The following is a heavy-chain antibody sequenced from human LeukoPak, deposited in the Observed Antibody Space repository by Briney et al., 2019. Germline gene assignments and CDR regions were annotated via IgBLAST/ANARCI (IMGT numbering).Heavy chain of an antibody. D-gene: IGHD3-10*01. V-gene: IGHV4-59*01. Sequence: PSETLSLTCTVSGGSISSYYWRWIRQPPGKGLEWIGYIYYSGSTNYNPSLKSRVTISVDTSKNQFSLKLSSVTAADTAVYYCARGSVWFGSLSYFDYWGQGTLVTVSS. CDR2: IYYSGST. J-gene: IGHJ4*02. CDR3: ARGSVWFGSLSYFDY. CDR1: GGSISSYY.